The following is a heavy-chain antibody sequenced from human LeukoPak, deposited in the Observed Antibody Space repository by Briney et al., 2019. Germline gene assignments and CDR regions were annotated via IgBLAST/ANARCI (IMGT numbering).Heavy chain of an antibody. CDR3: ARRRDIVVVPAADDAFDI. CDR2: IYYSGST. D-gene: IGHD2-2*01. J-gene: IGHJ3*02. V-gene: IGHV4-39*01. CDR1: GGSISSSSYY. Sequence: SETPSLTCTVSGGSISSSSYYWGWIRQPPGKGLEWIGSIYYSGSTYYNPSLKSRVTISVDTSKNQFSLKLSSVTAADTAVYYCARRRDIVVVPAADDAFDIWGQGTMVTVSS.